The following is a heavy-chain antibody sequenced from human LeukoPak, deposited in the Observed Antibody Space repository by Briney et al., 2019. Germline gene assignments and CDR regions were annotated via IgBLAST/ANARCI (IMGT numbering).Heavy chain of an antibody. CDR1: VYTFTFYY. V-gene: IGHV1-2*02. Sequence: ASVTVSCTASVYTFTFYYMHWVRQAPGQGQEWMGWINPNSGGTNYAQKFEGRVTITRDRSISTAYMELSRLSSDDTAVYYCSRDLYNWNYQTDYYFDYWGQGTLVTVSS. J-gene: IGHJ4*02. CDR2: INPNSGGT. CDR3: SRDLYNWNYQTDYYFDY. D-gene: IGHD1-7*01.